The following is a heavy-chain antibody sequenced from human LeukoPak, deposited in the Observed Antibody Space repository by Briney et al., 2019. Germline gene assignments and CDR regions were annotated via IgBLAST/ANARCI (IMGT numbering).Heavy chain of an antibody. D-gene: IGHD2-2*01. CDR2: ISGSGGST. V-gene: IGHV3-23*01. CDR1: GFTFSSYA. Sequence: GGSLRLSCAASGFTFSSYAMSWVRQAPGKGLEWVSAISGSGGSTYYADSVKGRFTISRDNSKNTLYPQMNSLRADDTAVYYCAKDIVVVPAALGFSDYWGQGTLVIVSS. J-gene: IGHJ4*02. CDR3: AKDIVVVPAALGFSDY.